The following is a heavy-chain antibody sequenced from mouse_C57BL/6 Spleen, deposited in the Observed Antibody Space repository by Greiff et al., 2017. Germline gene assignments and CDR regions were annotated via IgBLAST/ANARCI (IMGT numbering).Heavy chain of an antibody. V-gene: IGHV1-42*01. Sequence: EVQLQQSGPELVKPGASVKISCKASGYSFTGYYMNWVKQSPEKSLEWIGEINPSNGGTTYNQKFKVKATLTVDKSSSTAYKQLNSLTSDDSAVYDCARWTTGFAYWGQGTLVTVSA. J-gene: IGHJ3*01. CDR2: INPSNGGT. D-gene: IGHD4-1*02. CDR1: GYSFTGYY. CDR3: ARWTTGFAY.